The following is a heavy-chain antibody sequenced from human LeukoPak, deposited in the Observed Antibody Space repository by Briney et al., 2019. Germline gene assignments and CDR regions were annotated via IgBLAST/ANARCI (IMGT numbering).Heavy chain of an antibody. CDR2: IYSGGKT. V-gene: IGHV3-66*01. Sequence: GGSLRLSCAASGFTVSSNYMSWVRQAPGKGLEWVSVIYSGGKTYYADSVKDRFTISRDTSQNTLYLQMNSLRSEDTALYYCARGGGAFCGTDCYRNFDYWGRGTLVTVSS. D-gene: IGHD2-21*02. J-gene: IGHJ4*02. CDR1: GFTVSSNY. CDR3: ARGGGAFCGTDCYRNFDY.